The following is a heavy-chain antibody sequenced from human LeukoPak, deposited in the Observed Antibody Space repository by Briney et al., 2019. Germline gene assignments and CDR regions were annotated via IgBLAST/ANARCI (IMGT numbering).Heavy chain of an antibody. V-gene: IGHV4-59*01. CDR2: IYSSGST. CDR3: ARGHYDLAP. D-gene: IGHD4-17*01. J-gene: IGHJ5*02. Sequence: PSETLSLTCTVSGGSISSYYWSWIRQPPGKGLEWIGYIYSSGSTKYDPSLESRVTISLDTSKNQVSLNLSSVTAADTAIYFCARGHYDLAPWGQGILVTVSS. CDR1: GGSISSYY.